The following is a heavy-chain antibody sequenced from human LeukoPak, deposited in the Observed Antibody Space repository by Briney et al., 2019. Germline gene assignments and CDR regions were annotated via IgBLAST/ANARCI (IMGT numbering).Heavy chain of an antibody. Sequence: GGSLRLSCVASGFTFSSYAMSWVRQAPGKGLEWVSAISGSGGRTYYADSVKGRLTISRDDSKNSLYLQMNSLRDEDTAVYYCASSGSYRFDYWGQGTLVTVSS. V-gene: IGHV3-23*01. CDR1: GFTFSSYA. D-gene: IGHD1-26*01. J-gene: IGHJ4*02. CDR2: ISGSGGRT. CDR3: ASSGSYRFDY.